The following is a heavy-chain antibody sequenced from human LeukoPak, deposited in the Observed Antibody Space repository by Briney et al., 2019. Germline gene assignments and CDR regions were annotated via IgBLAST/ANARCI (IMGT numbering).Heavy chain of an antibody. CDR3: ARQGYGSGYYYFDY. CDR1: GGSISSYY. J-gene: IGHJ4*02. D-gene: IGHD6-19*01. CDR2: VYYSGTT. Sequence: PSETLSLTCTVSGGSISSYYWSWIRQPPGKGLEWIGYVYYSGTTNYNPSLKSRVTISVDTSKNQFSLKLSSVIAADTAVYYCARQGYGSGYYYFDYWGQGTLVTVSS. V-gene: IGHV4-59*01.